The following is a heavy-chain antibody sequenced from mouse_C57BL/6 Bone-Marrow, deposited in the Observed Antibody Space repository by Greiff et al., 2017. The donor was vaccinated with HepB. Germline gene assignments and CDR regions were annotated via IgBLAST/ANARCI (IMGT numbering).Heavy chain of an antibody. CDR3: ARITTVVSWYFDV. Sequence: VQLQQSGPELVKPGASVKISCKASGYTFTDYYMNWVKQSNGKSLEWIGDINPNNGGTSYNQKFKGKATLTVDKSSSTAYMELRSLTSEDSAVYYCARITTVVSWYFDVWGTGTTVTVSS. CDR2: INPNNGGT. V-gene: IGHV1-26*01. CDR1: GYTFTDYY. D-gene: IGHD1-1*01. J-gene: IGHJ1*03.